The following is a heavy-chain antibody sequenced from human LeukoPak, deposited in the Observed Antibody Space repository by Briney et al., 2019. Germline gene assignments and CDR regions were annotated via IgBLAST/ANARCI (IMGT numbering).Heavy chain of an antibody. V-gene: IGHV1-8*01. Sequence: ASVKVSCKASGHTFTSYDINWVRQATGQGLEWMGWMNPNSGNTGYAQKFQGRVTMTRNTSISTAYMHLSRLRSADTAVYYCVRSPHILTGENFDYWGQGTLLTVSS. CDR2: MNPNSGNT. CDR3: VRSPHILTGENFDY. J-gene: IGHJ4*02. D-gene: IGHD3-9*01. CDR1: GHTFTSYD.